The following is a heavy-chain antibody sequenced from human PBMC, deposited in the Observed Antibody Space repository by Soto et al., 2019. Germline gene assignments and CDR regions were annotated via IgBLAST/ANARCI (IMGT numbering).Heavy chain of an antibody. V-gene: IGHV5-51*01. Sequence: LKISCNGCGYIFTSYWIGWLRQMPVKGLEWMGIIYPGDSDTRYSPSFQGQVTISADKSISTAYLQWSSLKASDTAMYYCARLSLLAADGTWWFDPWGQGTMVTVSS. CDR1: GYIFTSYW. J-gene: IGHJ5*02. D-gene: IGHD6-13*01. CDR2: IYPGDSDT. CDR3: ARLSLLAADGTWWFDP.